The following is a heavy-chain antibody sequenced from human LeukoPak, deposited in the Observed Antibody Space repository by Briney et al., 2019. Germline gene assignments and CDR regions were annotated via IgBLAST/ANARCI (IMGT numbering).Heavy chain of an antibody. D-gene: IGHD5-18*01. Sequence: GASVKVSCKASGGTFSSYAINWVGQAPGQGLEWMGRIIPLLGIANYAQKFQGRVTITADKSTSTAYMELSSLRSEDTAVYYCASGYSYGYEAFDIWGQGTMVTVSS. J-gene: IGHJ3*02. CDR2: IIPLLGIA. V-gene: IGHV1-69*04. CDR1: GGTFSSYA. CDR3: ASGYSYGYEAFDI.